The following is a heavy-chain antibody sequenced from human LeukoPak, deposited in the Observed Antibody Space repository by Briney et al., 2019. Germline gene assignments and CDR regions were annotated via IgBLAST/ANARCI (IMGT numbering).Heavy chain of an antibody. CDR2: INPNSGGT. CDR3: ARGDGSGFYYYYGMDV. D-gene: IGHD3-10*01. Sequence: ASVKVSCKASGYTFTGCYMHWVRQAPGQGLEWMGWINPNSGGTNYAQKFQGRVTMTRNTSISTAYMELSRLRSDDTAVYYCARGDGSGFYYYYGMDVWGQGTTVTVSS. J-gene: IGHJ6*02. V-gene: IGHV1-2*02. CDR1: GYTFTGCY.